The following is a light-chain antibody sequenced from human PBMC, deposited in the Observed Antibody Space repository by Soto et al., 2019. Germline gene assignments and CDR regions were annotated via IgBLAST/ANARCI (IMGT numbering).Light chain of an antibody. V-gene: IGKV3-15*01. J-gene: IGKJ2*01. CDR2: DAS. CDR1: PSVTNF. Sequence: EIVLTQSPATLSLSPGERATLSCRASPSVTNFLAWYQQKPGQAPRLLIYDASTRATGIPARFSGSGSGTEFTLTISSLQSEDFAVYYCQQYKLWYTFAQGTKVDIK. CDR3: QQYKLWYT.